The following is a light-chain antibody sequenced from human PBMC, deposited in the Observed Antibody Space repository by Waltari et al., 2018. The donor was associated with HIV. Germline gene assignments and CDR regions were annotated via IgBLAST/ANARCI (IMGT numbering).Light chain of an antibody. Sequence: QSALTQPASLSGSPGQSITISCSGFRSDIGDSNYVPWYQQSQGKVPKLIIYDVKYRPSGVSNRFSGSKSDSAAFLNISGLQTEDEAVYHCCSYTSGSTHVFGTGTEVTVL. CDR2: DVK. V-gene: IGLV2-14*03. CDR1: RSDIGDSNY. CDR3: CSYTSGSTHV. J-gene: IGLJ1*01.